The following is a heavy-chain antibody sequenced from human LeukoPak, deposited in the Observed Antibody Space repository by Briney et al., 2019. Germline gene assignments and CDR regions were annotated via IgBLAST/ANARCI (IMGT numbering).Heavy chain of an antibody. V-gene: IGHV3-9*01. D-gene: IGHD6-13*01. CDR1: GFTFDDYA. CDR2: ISWYSGSI. Sequence: GRSLRLSCAASGFTFDDYAMHWVRQPPGKGLEWVSGISWYSGSIGYADSVKGRFTISRDNAKNSLYLQMNSLRAEDTALYYCARSSMSEYYFDYWGQGTLVTVSS. J-gene: IGHJ4*02. CDR3: ARSSMSEYYFDY.